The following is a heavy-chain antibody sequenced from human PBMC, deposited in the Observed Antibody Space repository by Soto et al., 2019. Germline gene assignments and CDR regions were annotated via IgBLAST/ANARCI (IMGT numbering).Heavy chain of an antibody. J-gene: IGHJ4*02. D-gene: IGHD6-6*01. CDR3: ARSIAVPSSHIDH. Sequence: SETLSLTCRFSVGSMSGYYWSWIRQAPGKGLEWIGYVYYTGSTNYNPSLQSRVTISVDTSNKQFSLSLRLVTAADTAVYFCARSIAVPSSHIDHWGQGIRVTVSS. V-gene: IGHV4-59*01. CDR2: VYYTGST. CDR1: VGSMSGYY.